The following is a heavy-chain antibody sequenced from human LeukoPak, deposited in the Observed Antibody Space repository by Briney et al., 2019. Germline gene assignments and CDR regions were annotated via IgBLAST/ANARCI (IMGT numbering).Heavy chain of an antibody. CDR3: ARDRRGGNFFDY. CDR1: GDSITSGGYY. CDR2: IFYSGST. V-gene: IGHV4-31*03. D-gene: IGHD4-23*01. Sequence: SQTLYLTCIVSGDSITSGGYYWSWIRQHPGKGLEWIGFIFYSGSTFYNPSLKSRVTMSVDTSKNQFSLKLSSVTAADTAVYYCARDRRGGNFFDYWGQGTLVSVSS. J-gene: IGHJ4*02.